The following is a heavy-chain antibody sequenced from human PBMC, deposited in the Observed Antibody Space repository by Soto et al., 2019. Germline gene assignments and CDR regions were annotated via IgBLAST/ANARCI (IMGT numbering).Heavy chain of an antibody. J-gene: IGHJ5*02. D-gene: IGHD2-2*01. CDR2: IYYSGST. CDR1: GGSISSYY. Sequence: SETLSLTCTVSGGSISSYYWSWIRQPPGKGLEWIGYIYYSGSTNYNPSLKSRVTISVDTSKNQFSLKLSSVTAADTAVYYCARTKDIVVVPAATWFHPPGQATLVTVSS. V-gene: IGHV4-59*01. CDR3: ARTKDIVVVPAATWFHP.